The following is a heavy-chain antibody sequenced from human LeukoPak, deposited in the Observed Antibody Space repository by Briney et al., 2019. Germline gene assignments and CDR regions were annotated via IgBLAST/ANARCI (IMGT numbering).Heavy chain of an antibody. Sequence: GESVTLPCAPSGLNYNDFSMKWLRPAPGKGHEWVAYIGSTSSTLVHADYVKGRFTISRDNAKNSRYLQMNSLRDDDTAVYYCARVNDYWGRGTLVTVSS. CDR2: IGSTSSTL. CDR1: GLNYNDFS. CDR3: ARVNDY. J-gene: IGHJ4*02. V-gene: IGHV3-48*02.